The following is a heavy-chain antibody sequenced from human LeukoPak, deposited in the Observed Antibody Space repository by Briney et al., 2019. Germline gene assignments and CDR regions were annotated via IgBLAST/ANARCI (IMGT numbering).Heavy chain of an antibody. CDR1: GYNFATHY. J-gene: IGHJ4*02. CDR2: IYPGDSDT. Sequence: HGESLKISCKDSGYNFATHYINWVRQMPGKGLEWMGIIYPGDSDTRYSPSFQGQVTISADKSISTAYLQWSSLKASDTAMYYCARRGSTWYGVDSWGQGTLVTVSS. V-gene: IGHV5-51*01. CDR3: ARRGSTWYGVDS. D-gene: IGHD6-13*01.